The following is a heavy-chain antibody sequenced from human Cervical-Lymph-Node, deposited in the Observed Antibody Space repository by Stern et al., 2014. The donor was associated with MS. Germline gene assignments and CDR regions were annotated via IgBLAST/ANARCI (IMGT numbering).Heavy chain of an antibody. CDR2: TYWADAK. D-gene: IGHD3-16*01. V-gene: IGHV2-5*02. CDR3: AHHYALGGGTFDV. CDR1: GFSLTTSGIG. J-gene: IGHJ3*01. Sequence: QITLKESGPTLVKPTQTLTLTCTFSGFSLTTSGIGVGWIRPPPGNALKWLALTYWADAKCYTPSLSTRLTITKDTSKNRVVLTMTNMDPVDTATYYCAHHYALGGGTFDVWGQGTMVTVSS.